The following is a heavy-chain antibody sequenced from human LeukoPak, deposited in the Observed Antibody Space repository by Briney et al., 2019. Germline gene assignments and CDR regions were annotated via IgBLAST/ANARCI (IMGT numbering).Heavy chain of an antibody. CDR3: AREAMVRGVPDAFDI. CDR2: ITNDGSST. CDR1: GLTFSSHW. Sequence: GGSLRLSCAASGLTFSSHWMHWVRQAPGKGLVWVSRITNDGSSTTYADSVKGRFTISRDNAKNMLYLQVNSLRAEDTAVYYCAREAMVRGVPDAFDIWGQGTVVTVSS. J-gene: IGHJ3*02. V-gene: IGHV3-74*01. D-gene: IGHD3-10*01.